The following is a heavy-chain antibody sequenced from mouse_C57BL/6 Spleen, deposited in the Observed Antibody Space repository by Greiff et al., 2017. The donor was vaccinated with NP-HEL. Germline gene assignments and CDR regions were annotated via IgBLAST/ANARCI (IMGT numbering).Heavy chain of an antibody. CDR2: IHPNSGST. CDR3: ARVGYYGSDYYAMDY. D-gene: IGHD1-1*01. V-gene: IGHV1-64*01. CDR1: GYTFTSYW. J-gene: IGHJ4*01. Sequence: VQLQQSGAELVKPGASVKLSCKASGYTFTSYWMHWVKQRPGQGLEWIGMIHPNSGSTNYNEKFKSRATLTVDKSSSTAYMQLSSLTSEDSAVYYCARVGYYGSDYYAMDYGGQGTSVTVSS.